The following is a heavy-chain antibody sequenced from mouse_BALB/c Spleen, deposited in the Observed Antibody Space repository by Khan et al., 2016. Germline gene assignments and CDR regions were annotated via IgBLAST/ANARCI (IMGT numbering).Heavy chain of an antibody. CDR2: IDPANVNT. Sequence: VQLQQSGAELVKPGASVKLSCTASGFNIIDTYMHWVKQRPEQGLEWIGRIDPANVNTKYDPKFQGKATITADTSSNTAYLQLSSLTSEDTAVYYCTREGYYPYWGQGTTLTVSS. J-gene: IGHJ2*01. D-gene: IGHD2-3*01. CDR3: TREGYYPY. CDR1: GFNIIDTY. V-gene: IGHV14-3*02.